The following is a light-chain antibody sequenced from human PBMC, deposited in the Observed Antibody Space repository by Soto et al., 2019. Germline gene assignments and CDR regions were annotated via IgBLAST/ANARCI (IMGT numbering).Light chain of an antibody. Sequence: QSALSQPDSVSGSPGQSITISCTGTSSDVGGYNSVSWYQQHPGKAPKLIIYEVSRRPSGVSNRFSGSKSGNTASLTISGLQAEDEADYYCCSFTTSTTYVFGTGTKVTVL. V-gene: IGLV2-14*01. CDR1: SSDVGGYNS. CDR3: CSFTTSTTYV. CDR2: EVS. J-gene: IGLJ1*01.